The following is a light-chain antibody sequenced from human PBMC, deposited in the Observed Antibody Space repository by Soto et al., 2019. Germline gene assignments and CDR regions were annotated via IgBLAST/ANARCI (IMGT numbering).Light chain of an antibody. Sequence: SYELTQPPSVSVSPGQTVTITCSGNKLGDKHTCWYQQKPGQSPVLVIYQDTKRPSGIPERFSGSNSGNTATLTISGTQAMDEADYYCQAWDSSTHVFGTGTKLTVL. CDR2: QDT. CDR1: KLGDKH. J-gene: IGLJ1*01. V-gene: IGLV3-1*01. CDR3: QAWDSSTHV.